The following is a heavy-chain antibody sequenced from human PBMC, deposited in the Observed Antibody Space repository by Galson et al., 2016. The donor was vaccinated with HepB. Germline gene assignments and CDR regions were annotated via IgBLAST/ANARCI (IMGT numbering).Heavy chain of an antibody. Sequence: SLRLSCAASGFTFSSHNINWVRQAPGKGLEWVSHISSSSSTIYYADSVKGRFTISRDNAKNSLYLQMNSLRAEDTAVYYCARVTRGIYSALDVWGQGTMVIVSS. D-gene: IGHD3-3*02. CDR3: ARVTRGIYSALDV. CDR1: GFTFSSHN. J-gene: IGHJ3*01. V-gene: IGHV3-48*04. CDR2: ISSSSSTI.